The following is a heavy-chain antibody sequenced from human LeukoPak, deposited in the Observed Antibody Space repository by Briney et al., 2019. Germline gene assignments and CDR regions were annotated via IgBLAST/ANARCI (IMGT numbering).Heavy chain of an antibody. CDR2: IYYSGTT. Sequence: PSETLSLTCTVSGGSVNSDSHYWNWIRQSPGKGLEWIGYIYYSGTTTYNPSLKSRVTISLDTSKNKFSLRLTSVTAADTAVYYCERQDGGRGILDIWGRGTVVTVSS. D-gene: IGHD3-16*01. V-gene: IGHV4-61*01. CDR3: ERQDGGRGILDI. CDR1: GGSVNSDSHY. J-gene: IGHJ3*02.